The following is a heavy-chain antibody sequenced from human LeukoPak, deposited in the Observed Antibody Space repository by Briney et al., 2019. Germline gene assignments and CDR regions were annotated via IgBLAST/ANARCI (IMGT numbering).Heavy chain of an antibody. D-gene: IGHD1-26*01. Sequence: ESGPALVKPTQTLTLTCSFSGFSLNTYGLRVSWIRQPPGRALEWLARIDGDDDKFYSPSLKSRLTISKDTSRDQVVLTMTNVGPADTATYFRARSGALTVGIFDSWGQGTLVTVSS. CDR1: GFSLNTYGLR. J-gene: IGHJ4*02. CDR3: ARSGALTVGIFDS. CDR2: IDGDDDK. V-gene: IGHV2-70*04.